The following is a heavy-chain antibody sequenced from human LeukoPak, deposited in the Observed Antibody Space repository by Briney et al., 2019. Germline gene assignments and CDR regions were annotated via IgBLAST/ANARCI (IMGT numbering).Heavy chain of an antibody. Sequence: PGGSLRLSCAPSGFTFSNYNTNWVRQAPGKGLEWVSYISSSSSTIYYADSVKGRFTISRDNAKNSLYLQMNSLRAEDTAVYYCARGLYCSGGSCYGRFDYWGQGTLVTVSS. J-gene: IGHJ4*02. CDR2: ISSSSSTI. CDR1: GFTFSNYN. D-gene: IGHD2-15*01. V-gene: IGHV3-48*01. CDR3: ARGLYCSGGSCYGRFDY.